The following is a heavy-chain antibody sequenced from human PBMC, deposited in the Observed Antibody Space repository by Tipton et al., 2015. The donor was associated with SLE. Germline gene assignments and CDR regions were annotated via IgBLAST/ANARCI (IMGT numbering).Heavy chain of an antibody. V-gene: IGHV4-38-2*02. D-gene: IGHD3-10*01. J-gene: IGHJ4*02. CDR3: ARVSTRITMVFVNCFFDY. Sequence: TLSLTCTVSGDSIGTYYWNWIRQSPGKGLEWIGSMYHSGSTYYNPSLKSRVTISVDTSKNQFSLRLSSVTAADTAVYYCARVSTRITMVFVNCFFDYWGQGTLVTVSS. CDR2: MYHSGST. CDR1: GDSIGTYY.